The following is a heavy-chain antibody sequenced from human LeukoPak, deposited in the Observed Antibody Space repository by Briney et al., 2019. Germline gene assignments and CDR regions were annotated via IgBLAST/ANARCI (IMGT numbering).Heavy chain of an antibody. V-gene: IGHV1-69*05. CDR1: GGTFSSYA. CDR3: ARDTGDPGYFDY. CDR2: IIPIFGTA. J-gene: IGHJ4*02. Sequence: ASVKVSCKASGGTFSSYAISWVRQAPGQGLEWMGRIIPIFGTANYAQKFQGRVTITTDESTSTAYMELSSLRSEDTAVCYCARDTGDPGYFDYWGQGTLVTVSS. D-gene: IGHD7-27*01.